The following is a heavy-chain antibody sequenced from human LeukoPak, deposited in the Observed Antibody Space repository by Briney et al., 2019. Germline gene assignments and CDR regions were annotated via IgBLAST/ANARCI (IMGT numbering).Heavy chain of an antibody. J-gene: IGHJ5*02. V-gene: IGHV4-30-2*02. Sequence: PSQTLSLTCTVSGGSISSGGYYWSWIRQPPGKGLEWIGYIYHSGSTNYNPSLKSRVTISVDTSKNQFSLKLSSVTAADTAVYYCAGLIYHNWFDPWGQGTLVTVS. CDR2: IYHSGST. CDR3: AGLIYHNWFDP. CDR1: GGSISSGGYY. D-gene: IGHD5/OR15-5a*01.